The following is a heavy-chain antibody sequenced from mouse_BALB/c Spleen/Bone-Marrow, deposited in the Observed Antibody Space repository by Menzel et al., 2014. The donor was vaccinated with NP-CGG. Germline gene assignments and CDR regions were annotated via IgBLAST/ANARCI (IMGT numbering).Heavy chain of an antibody. CDR3: VTSTYFDV. D-gene: IGHD6-1*01. V-gene: IGHV10-1*02. CDR1: GFTFNTYA. J-gene: IGHJ1*01. Sequence: EVKLVDSGGGLVQPKGSLKLSCAASGFTFNTYAMNWVRQAPGKGLEWVARIRSKSNNYATYYADSVKDRFTISRDDSQSMLYLQMNNLKTEDTAMYYCVTSTYFDVWGAGTTVTVSS. CDR2: IRSKSNNYAT.